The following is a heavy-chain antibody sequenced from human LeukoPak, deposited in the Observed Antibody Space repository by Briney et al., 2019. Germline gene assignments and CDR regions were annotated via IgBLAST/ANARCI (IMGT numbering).Heavy chain of an antibody. CDR2: ISSSGSTI. V-gene: IGHV3-48*03. D-gene: IGHD2-21*02. CDR3: ARATIDIVVVTAYDY. CDR1: GFTFSSYE. J-gene: IGHJ4*02. Sequence: GGSLRLSCAASGFTFSSYEMNWVRQAPGKGLEWVSYISSSGSTIYYADSVKGRFTISRDNAKNSLYLQMNSLRAEDTAVYYSARATIDIVVVTAYDYWGQGTLVTVSS.